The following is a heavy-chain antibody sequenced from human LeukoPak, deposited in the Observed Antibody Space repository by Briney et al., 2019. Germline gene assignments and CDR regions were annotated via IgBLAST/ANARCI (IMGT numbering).Heavy chain of an antibody. Sequence: PGGSLRLSCAASGFTFTSYAMNWVRQAPGKGLEWVSSISGSGGTTYNADSVKGRFTISRDNSKNTLYLQMNNLRAEDTAVYYCAKGDLGFGRFYFEYWGHGNLVTVSP. D-gene: IGHD3-16*01. CDR1: GFTFTSYA. CDR3: AKGDLGFGRFYFEY. J-gene: IGHJ4*01. CDR2: ISGSGGTT. V-gene: IGHV3-23*01.